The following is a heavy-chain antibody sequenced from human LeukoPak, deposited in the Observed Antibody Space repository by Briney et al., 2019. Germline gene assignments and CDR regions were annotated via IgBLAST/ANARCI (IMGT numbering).Heavy chain of an antibody. D-gene: IGHD2-8*02. CDR1: GFTFSSYG. CDR2: IRYDGSNK. CDR3: AKDGRVPDY. Sequence: PGGSLRLSCAASGFTFSSYGMHWVRQAPGKGLEWVAFIRYDGSNKYYADSMKGRFTISRDNSKNTLYLQMNSLRAEDTAVYYCAKDGRVPDYWGQGTLVTVSS. J-gene: IGHJ4*02. V-gene: IGHV3-30*02.